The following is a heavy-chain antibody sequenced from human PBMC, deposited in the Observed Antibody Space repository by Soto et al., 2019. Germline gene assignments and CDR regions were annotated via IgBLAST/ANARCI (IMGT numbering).Heavy chain of an antibody. D-gene: IGHD3-3*01. CDR2: ISAYNGNT. V-gene: IGHV1-18*01. CDR1: GYTFTSYG. Sequence: GASGKVSCKASGYTFTSYGISWVRQAPGQGLEWMGWISAYNGNTNYAQKLQGRVTMTEDTSTDTAYMELSSLRSEDTAVYYCATMGRALRFFEWPNPGGYFGYWGQGTLGTGSS. CDR3: ATMGRALRFFEWPNPGGYFGY. J-gene: IGHJ4*01.